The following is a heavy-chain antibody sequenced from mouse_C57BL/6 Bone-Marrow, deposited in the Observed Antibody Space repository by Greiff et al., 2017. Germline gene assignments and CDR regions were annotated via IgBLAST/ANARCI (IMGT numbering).Heavy chain of an antibody. Sequence: EVQLQESGPGLVKPSQSLSLTCSVTGYSITSGYYWNWIRQFPGNKLEWMGYISYDGSNNYNPSLKNRISITRDTSKNQFFLKLNSVTTEDTATYYCARDGLGMDYWGQGTSVTVSS. D-gene: IGHD3-3*01. CDR2: ISYDGSN. V-gene: IGHV3-6*01. J-gene: IGHJ4*01. CDR1: GYSITSGYY. CDR3: ARDGLGMDY.